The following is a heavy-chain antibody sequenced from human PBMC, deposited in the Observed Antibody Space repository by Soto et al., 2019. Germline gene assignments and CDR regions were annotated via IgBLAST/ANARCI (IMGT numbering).Heavy chain of an antibody. CDR1: GFTFSSYA. J-gene: IGHJ4*02. V-gene: IGHV3-23*01. CDR3: AKDRTLTRTAAAGTKNPY. Sequence: GWSLRLSCAASGFTFSSYAMSWVRQAPGKGLEWVSAISGSGGSTYYADSVKGRFTISRDNSKNTLYLQMNSLRAEDTAVYYCAKDRTLTRTAAAGTKNPYWGQGTLVTVSS. CDR2: ISGSGGST. D-gene: IGHD6-13*01.